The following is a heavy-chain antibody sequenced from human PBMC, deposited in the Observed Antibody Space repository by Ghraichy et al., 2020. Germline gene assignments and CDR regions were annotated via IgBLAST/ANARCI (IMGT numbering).Heavy chain of an antibody. D-gene: IGHD3-3*01. CDR2: INPNSGGT. J-gene: IGHJ6*02. CDR3: ARGHYDFWSGYYPTPYYYYGMDV. CDR1: GYTFTGYY. V-gene: IGHV1-2*02. Sequence: ASVKVSCKASGYTFTGYYMHWVRQAPGQGLEWMGWINPNSGGTNYAQKFQGRVTMTRDTSISTAYMELSRLRSDDTAVYYCARGHYDFWSGYYPTPYYYYGMDVWGQGTTVTVSS.